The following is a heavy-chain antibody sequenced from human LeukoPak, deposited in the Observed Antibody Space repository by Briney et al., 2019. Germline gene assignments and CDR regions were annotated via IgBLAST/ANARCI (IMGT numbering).Heavy chain of an antibody. D-gene: IGHD3-3*01. J-gene: IGHJ4*02. CDR3: ARRTDDFWSPFDH. V-gene: IGHV4-39*01. CDR2: IYYSGST. Sequence: SETLSLTCTVSGGSISSSSYYWGWIRQPPGKGLEWIGSIYYSGSTYYNPSLKSRVTISVDTSKNQFSLKLSSVTAADTAVYYCARRTDDFWSPFDHWGRGTLVTVSS. CDR1: GGSISSSSYY.